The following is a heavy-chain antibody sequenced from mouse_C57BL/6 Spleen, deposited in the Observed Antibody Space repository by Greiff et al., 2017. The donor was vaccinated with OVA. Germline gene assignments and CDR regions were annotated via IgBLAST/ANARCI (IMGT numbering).Heavy chain of an antibody. CDR2: IYPGNSDT. CDR3: TRKGAVVAEGFDY. CDR1: GYTFTSYW. J-gene: IGHJ2*01. Sequence: VQLQQSGTVLARPGASVKMSCKTSGYTFTSYWMHWVKQRPGQGLEWIGAIYPGNSDTSYNQKFKGKAKLTAVTSASTAYMELSSLTNEDSAVYYCTRKGAVVAEGFDYWGQGTTLTVSS. D-gene: IGHD1-1*01. V-gene: IGHV1-5*01.